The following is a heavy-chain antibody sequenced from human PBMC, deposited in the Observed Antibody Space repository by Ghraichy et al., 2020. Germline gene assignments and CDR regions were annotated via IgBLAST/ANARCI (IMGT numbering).Heavy chain of an antibody. J-gene: IGHJ3*02. CDR3: ARDWVGHCSGATCYNGFDI. D-gene: IGHD2-2*02. CDR2: IKPDGSEK. V-gene: IGHV3-7*01. CDR1: EFFFSTYY. Sequence: GALRLSCAASEFFFSTYYMSWVRQAPGKGLEWVANIKPDGSEKNYINSVKGRFTISRDNAKSSLYLQMNSLRAEDTAVYYCARDWVGHCSGATCYNGFDIWGQGTMVTVSS.